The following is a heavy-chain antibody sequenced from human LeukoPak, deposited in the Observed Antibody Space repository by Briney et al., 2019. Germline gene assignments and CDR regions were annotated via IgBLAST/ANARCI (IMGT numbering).Heavy chain of an antibody. V-gene: IGHV3-7*01. D-gene: IGHD1-14*01. Sequence: GGSLRLSCAASGFTFGSDWMTWVRQAPGKGLEWVANIKPDGSEKYYVDSVNGRFTISRENAKNLLFLQMNSLRAEYTGVNYCGTGHVNHENWGQGTLVTV. CDR1: GFTFGSDW. CDR3: GTGHVNHEN. CDR2: IKPDGSEK. J-gene: IGHJ4*02.